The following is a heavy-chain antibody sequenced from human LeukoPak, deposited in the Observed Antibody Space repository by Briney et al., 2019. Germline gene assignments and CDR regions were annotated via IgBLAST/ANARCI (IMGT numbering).Heavy chain of an antibody. V-gene: IGHV4-34*01. CDR3: ARVRYRNYYYMDV. CDR1: GGSFSGYY. D-gene: IGHD5-18*01. Sequence: KSSETLSLTCAVYGGSFSGYYWSWIRQPPGKGLEWIGEINHSGSTNYNPSLKSRVTISVDTSKNQFSLKLSSVTAADTAVYYCARVRYRNYYYMDVWGKGTTVTVSS. CDR2: INHSGST. J-gene: IGHJ6*03.